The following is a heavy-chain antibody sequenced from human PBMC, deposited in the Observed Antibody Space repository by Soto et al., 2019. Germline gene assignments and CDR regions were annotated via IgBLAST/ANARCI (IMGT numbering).Heavy chain of an antibody. CDR1: GGSVSSGSYY. Sequence: SETLSLTCTVSGGSVSSGSYYWSWIRQPPGKGLEWIGYIYYSGSTNYNPSLKSRVTISVDTSKNQFSLKLSSVTAADTAVYYCARASCGGDCPPIYYYYGMDVWGQGTTVTVSS. V-gene: IGHV4-61*01. D-gene: IGHD2-21*02. CDR2: IYYSGST. CDR3: ARASCGGDCPPIYYYYGMDV. J-gene: IGHJ6*02.